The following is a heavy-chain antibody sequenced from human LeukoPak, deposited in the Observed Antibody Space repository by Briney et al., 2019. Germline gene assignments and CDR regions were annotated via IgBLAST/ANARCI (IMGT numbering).Heavy chain of an antibody. Sequence: GSLRLSCTASGFTFSSYGMDWVRQPPGKGLEWIGEINHSGSTNYNPSLKSRVTISVDTSKNQFSLKLSSVTAADTAVYYCARGKSGWYGVNNFWFDPWGQGTLVTVSS. J-gene: IGHJ5*02. V-gene: IGHV4-34*01. D-gene: IGHD6-19*01. CDR3: ARGKSGWYGVNNFWFDP. CDR2: INHSGST. CDR1: GFTFSSYG.